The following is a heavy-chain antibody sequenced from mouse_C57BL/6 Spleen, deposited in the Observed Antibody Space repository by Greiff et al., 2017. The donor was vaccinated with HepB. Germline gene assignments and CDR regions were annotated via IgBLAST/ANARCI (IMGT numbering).Heavy chain of an antibody. J-gene: IGHJ4*01. Sequence: QVQLKQSGAELVRPGTSVKVSCKASGYAFTNYLIEWVKQRPGQGLEWIGVINPGSGGTNYNEKFKGKATLTADKSSSTAYMQLSSLTSEDSAVYFCARGNFRGAMDYWGQGTSVTVSS. CDR2: INPGSGGT. CDR3: ARGNFRGAMDY. V-gene: IGHV1-54*01. CDR1: GYAFTNYL.